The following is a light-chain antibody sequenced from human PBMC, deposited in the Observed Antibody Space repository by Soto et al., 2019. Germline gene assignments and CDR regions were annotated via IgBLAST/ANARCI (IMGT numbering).Light chain of an antibody. CDR2: DAS. J-gene: IGKJ5*01. V-gene: IGKV1-33*01. Sequence: DIEMTQSPSSLSASVGDRVTITCQASQDISNYWNWYQQTTGRAPKLLIYDASSLESGVSSRFSGSGSGTHFTFTISSLQPDDIATYYCQQYEDFPLTFGQGTRLDIK. CDR3: QQYEDFPLT. CDR1: QDISNY.